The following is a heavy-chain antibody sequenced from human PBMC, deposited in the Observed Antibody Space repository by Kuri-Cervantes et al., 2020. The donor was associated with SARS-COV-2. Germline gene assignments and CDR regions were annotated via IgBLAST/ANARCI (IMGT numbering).Heavy chain of an antibody. CDR3: ARVENFRGTNKYYPFFHY. D-gene: IGHD3-16*01. V-gene: IGHV4-30-4*01. CDR2: IYYSGGT. J-gene: IGHJ4*02. CDR1: GGSFINTDHY. Sequence: SETLSLTCTVSGGSFINTDHYWTWIRQPPGKGLEWIGHIYYSGGTFHNPSLQSRILMSIDTSKNQFSLKLSSVTAADTAVYYCARVENFRGTNKYYPFFHYWGQGTPVTVSS.